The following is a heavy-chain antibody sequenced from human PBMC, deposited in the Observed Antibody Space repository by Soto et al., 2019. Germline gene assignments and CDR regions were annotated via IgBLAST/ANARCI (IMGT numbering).Heavy chain of an antibody. CDR3: ARQGSGFDRYFDS. CDR2: INYSGGT. Sequence: QLHLQESGPGLVKPSETLSLTCTVSGGSVNNNNIYGAWLRQPPGKGLEYIGIINYSGGTYYNPSPRRRVTISLDTSKNHFSLELRFVTAADTAVYYCARQGSGFDRYFDSWGQGTLVTVSS. D-gene: IGHD5-12*01. V-gene: IGHV4-39*01. CDR1: GGSVNNNNIY. J-gene: IGHJ4*02.